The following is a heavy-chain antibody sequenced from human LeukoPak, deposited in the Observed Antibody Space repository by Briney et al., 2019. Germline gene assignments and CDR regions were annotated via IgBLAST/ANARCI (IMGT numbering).Heavy chain of an antibody. Sequence: PSETLSLTCAVYGGSFSGYCWSWIRQPPGKGLEWIGEINHSGSTNYNPSLKSRVTISVDTSKNQFSLKLSSVTAADTAVYYCARALAYCDGDCYSVRYYYYGMDVWGQGTTVTVSS. V-gene: IGHV4-34*01. CDR1: GGSFSGYC. J-gene: IGHJ6*02. CDR2: INHSGST. CDR3: ARALAYCDGDCYSVRYYYYGMDV. D-gene: IGHD2-21*02.